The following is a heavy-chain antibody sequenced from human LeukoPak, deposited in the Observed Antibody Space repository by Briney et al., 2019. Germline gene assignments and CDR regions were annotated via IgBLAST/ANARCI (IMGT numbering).Heavy chain of an antibody. CDR2: INHSGDSS. CDR1: GYSFNRYY. Sequence: ASVKVSRKASGYSFNRYYIHWVRQAPGQGLEWMGIINHSGDSSSSAQKFQGRVTLTRDAFTSTVYMELRSLRSEDTAVYYCARVAGDYESSGEEYYFDHWGQGTLVTVSS. V-gene: IGHV1-46*02. J-gene: IGHJ4*02. CDR3: ARVAGDYESSGEEYYFDH. D-gene: IGHD3-22*01.